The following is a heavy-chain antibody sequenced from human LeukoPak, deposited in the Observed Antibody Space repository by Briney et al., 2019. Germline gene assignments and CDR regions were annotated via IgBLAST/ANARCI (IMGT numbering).Heavy chain of an antibody. V-gene: IGHV3-33*08. Sequence: GGSLRLSCAASGFTFSSYGMHWVRQAPGKGLEWVAVIWYDGSNKYYADSVKGRFTISRDNSKNTLYLQMNSLRAEDTAVYYCARDEYCSGGSCYSDYWGQGTLVTVSS. D-gene: IGHD2-15*01. CDR1: GFTFSSYG. CDR3: ARDEYCSGGSCYSDY. J-gene: IGHJ4*02. CDR2: IWYDGSNK.